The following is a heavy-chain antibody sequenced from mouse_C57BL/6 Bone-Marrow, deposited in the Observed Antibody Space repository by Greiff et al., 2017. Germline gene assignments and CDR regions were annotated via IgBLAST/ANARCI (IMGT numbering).Heavy chain of an antibody. V-gene: IGHV1-64*01. CDR2: IHPNSGST. CDR1: GYTFTSYW. CDR3: ARWVYYYGSGYFDV. Sequence: VQLQQPGAELVKPGASVKLSCKASGYTFTSYWMHWVKQRPGQGLEWIGMIHPNSGSTNYNEKFKSKATLTVDKSSSTAYMQLSSLTSEDSAVYYCARWVYYYGSGYFDVWGTGTTVTVSS. J-gene: IGHJ1*03. D-gene: IGHD1-1*01.